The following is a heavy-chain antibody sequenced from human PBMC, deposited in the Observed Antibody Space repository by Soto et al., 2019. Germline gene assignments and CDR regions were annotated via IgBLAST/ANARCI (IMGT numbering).Heavy chain of an antibody. V-gene: IGHV1-18*01. D-gene: IGHD3-3*01. CDR3: ARDRLYYDFWSGYPHGMDV. CDR1: GYTFTSYG. CDR2: ISAYNGNT. J-gene: IGHJ6*02. Sequence: QVPLVQPGAEVKKPGASVKVSCKASGYTFTSYGISWVRQAPGQGLEWMGWISAYNGNTNYAQKLQGRVTMTRDTSTSTAYMELRSLRSDDTAVYYCARDRLYYDFWSGYPHGMDVWGQGTTVTVSS.